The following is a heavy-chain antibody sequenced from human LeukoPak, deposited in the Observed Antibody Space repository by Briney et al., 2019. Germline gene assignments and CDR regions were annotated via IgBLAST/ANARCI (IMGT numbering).Heavy chain of an antibody. CDR1: GFTFSSYG. CDR3: ARSYSSTPQYYYYYYMDV. CDR2: IRYDGSNK. V-gene: IGHV3-30*02. J-gene: IGHJ6*03. D-gene: IGHD6-13*01. Sequence: GGSLRLSCAASGFTFSSYGMHWVRQAPGKGLEWVALIRYDGSNKYYADSVKGRFTISRDNSKNTLYLQMNSLRAEDTAVYYCARSYSSTPQYYYYYYMDVWGKGTTVTVSS.